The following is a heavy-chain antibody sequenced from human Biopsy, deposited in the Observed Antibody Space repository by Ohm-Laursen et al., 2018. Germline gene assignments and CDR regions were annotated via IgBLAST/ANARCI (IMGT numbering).Heavy chain of an antibody. CDR2: IIPMFGIT. J-gene: IGHJ4*01. CDR1: RVTFSSYA. CDR3: ASHVTYNFNGGLDY. V-gene: IGHV1-69*10. Sequence: SVKVSYKSSRVTFSSYAVSWVRQAPGQGLEWMGGIIPMFGITNYAQKFQGRLSITADKSTTAAYLELSGLRSEDTAVYYCASHVTYNFNGGLDYWGHGTLVTVSS. D-gene: IGHD1-14*01.